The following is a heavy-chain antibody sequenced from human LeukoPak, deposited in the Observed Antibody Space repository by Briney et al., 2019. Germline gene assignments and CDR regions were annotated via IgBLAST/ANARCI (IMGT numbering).Heavy chain of an antibody. D-gene: IGHD3-10*01. J-gene: IGHJ3*02. CDR3: AGLNLRRFHAFDI. CDR2: INHSGST. Sequence: SETLSLTCAVYGGSFSGYYWSWIRQPPGKGLEWIGEINHSGSTNYNPSLKSRVTISVDTSKNQFSLKLSSVTAADTAVYYCAGLNLRRFHAFDIWGQGTMVTVSS. V-gene: IGHV4-34*01. CDR1: GGSFSGYY.